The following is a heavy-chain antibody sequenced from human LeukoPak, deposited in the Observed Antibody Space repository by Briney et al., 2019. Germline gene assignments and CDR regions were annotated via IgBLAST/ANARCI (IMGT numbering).Heavy chain of an antibody. CDR3: ARDAGGSEDY. J-gene: IGHJ4*02. CDR2: VYPSGTT. D-gene: IGHD5-12*01. V-gene: IGHV4-4*07. CDR1: SGSISNYW. Sequence: SETLSLTCTVASGSISNYWWSWVRQAAGKGLEWIGRVYPSGTTHYNPSLQSRVPLSVDTSKNQLSLTLSSLTAADTAVYYCARDAGGSEDYWGQGPLVTVSS.